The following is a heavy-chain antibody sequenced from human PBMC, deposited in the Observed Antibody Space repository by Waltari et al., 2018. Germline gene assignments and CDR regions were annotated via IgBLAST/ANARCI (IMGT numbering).Heavy chain of an antibody. Sequence: EVQLLQSGGGLVQPGGSLGLSCTASVFPFRSYTMTWVRQTPGEGLERVSGITGSGDHIYYADSVKGRFTISRDNSKNTLYLQMNSLRAEDTAVYYCTKGGMAAALDSWGQGTLVTVSS. CDR3: TKGGMAAALDS. D-gene: IGHD6-13*01. V-gene: IGHV3-23*01. CDR1: VFPFRSYT. J-gene: IGHJ4*02. CDR2: ITGSGDHI.